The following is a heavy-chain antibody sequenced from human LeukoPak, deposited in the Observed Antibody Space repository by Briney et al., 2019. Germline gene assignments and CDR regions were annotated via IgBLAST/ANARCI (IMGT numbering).Heavy chain of an antibody. CDR1: GGSISSGDYY. Sequence: SETLSLTCTVSGGSISSGDYYWSWIRQPPGKGLEWIGYIYYSGSTYYNPSLKSRVTISVDTSKNQFSLKLSSVTAADTAVYYCARVDPTRGWFDSWGQGTLVTVSS. CDR3: ARVDPTRGWFDS. J-gene: IGHJ5*01. D-gene: IGHD5-24*01. CDR2: IYYSGST. V-gene: IGHV4-30-4*08.